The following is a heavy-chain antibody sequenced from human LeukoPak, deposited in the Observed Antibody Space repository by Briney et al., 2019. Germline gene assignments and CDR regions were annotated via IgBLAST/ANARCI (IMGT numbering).Heavy chain of an antibody. CDR1: GYTFTSYG. CDR2: ISAYNGNT. V-gene: IGHV1-18*01. J-gene: IGHJ4*02. Sequence: ASVKVSCKASGYTFTSYGISWVRQAPGQGLEWMGWISAYNGNTNYAQKLQGKVTMTTDTSTSTAYMELRSLRSDDTVVYYCARAGGDSSSWYVSVSFDYWGQGTLVTVSS. CDR3: ARAGGDSSSWYVSVSFDY. D-gene: IGHD6-13*01.